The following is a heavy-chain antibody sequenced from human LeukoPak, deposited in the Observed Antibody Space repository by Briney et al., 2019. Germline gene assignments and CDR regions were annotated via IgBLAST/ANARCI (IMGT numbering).Heavy chain of an antibody. V-gene: IGHV3-23*01. CDR1: GFTFSSYA. D-gene: IGHD3-10*01. Sequence: GGCLRLSCAAAGFTFSSYAMSWVSQAPGKWREWVSAISGGGGSTYYADSVKGRFTISRYDSKSTLYLQMNSLKTEDTAVYYCTVIQGWGSGSYYVDYWGQGTLVTVSS. CDR2: ISGGGGST. CDR3: TVIQGWGSGSYYVDY. J-gene: IGHJ4*02.